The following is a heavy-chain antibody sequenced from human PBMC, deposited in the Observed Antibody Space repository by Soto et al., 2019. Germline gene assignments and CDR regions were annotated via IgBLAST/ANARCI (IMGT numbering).Heavy chain of an antibody. Sequence: EVQLVESGGGLVQPGGSLRLSCAASGFTFSSYSMNWVRQAPGKGLEWVSYISSSSSTIYYADSVKGRFTISRDNAKKSLFLQTNSLRDEDRVVYYCAREGYPMDSWGQGTLVTVSS. CDR2: ISSSSSTI. V-gene: IGHV3-48*02. D-gene: IGHD6-13*01. CDR1: GFTFSSYS. CDR3: AREGYPMDS. J-gene: IGHJ4*02.